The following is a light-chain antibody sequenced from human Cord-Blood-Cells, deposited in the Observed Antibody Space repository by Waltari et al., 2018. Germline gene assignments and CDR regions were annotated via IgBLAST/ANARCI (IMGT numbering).Light chain of an antibody. CDR3: QQRSNCT. J-gene: IGKJ1*01. CDR1: QSVSSY. Sequence: EIVLTQSPATLTLSPGERAPHSCRAHQSVSSYLAWYQHKPGQAPRLLIYDASSRATGIPARFSGSGSGTDFTLTISSLEPEEFAVYYCQQRSNCTFGQGTKVEIK. V-gene: IGKV3-11*01. CDR2: DAS.